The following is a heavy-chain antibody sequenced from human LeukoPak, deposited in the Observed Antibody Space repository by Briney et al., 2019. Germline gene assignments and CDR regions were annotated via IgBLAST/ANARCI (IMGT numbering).Heavy chain of an antibody. J-gene: IGHJ4*02. CDR3: AGDGQYCSSTSCYTEGYFDY. V-gene: IGHV1-69*13. D-gene: IGHD2-2*02. CDR1: GGTFSSYA. Sequence: SVKVSCKASGGTFSSYAISWVRQAPGQGLEWMGGIIPIFGTANYAQKFQGRVTITADESTSTAYMELSSLRSEDTAVYYCAGDGQYCSSTSCYTEGYFDYWGQGTLVTVSS. CDR2: IIPIFGTA.